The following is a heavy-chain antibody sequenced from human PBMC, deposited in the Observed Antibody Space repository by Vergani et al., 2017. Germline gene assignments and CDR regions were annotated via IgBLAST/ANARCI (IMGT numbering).Heavy chain of an antibody. D-gene: IGHD5-12*01. CDR1: GGSISSSSYY. V-gene: IGHV4-39*07. CDR2: IYYSGST. J-gene: IGHJ4*02. CDR3: ARGYSGYEDPVQLDY. Sequence: QLQLQESGPGLVKPSETLSLTCTVSGGSISSSSYYWGWIRQPPGKGLEWIGSIYYSGSTYYNPSLKSRVTISVDTSKNQFSLKLSSVTAADTAVYYCARGYSGYEDPVQLDYWGQGTLVTVSS.